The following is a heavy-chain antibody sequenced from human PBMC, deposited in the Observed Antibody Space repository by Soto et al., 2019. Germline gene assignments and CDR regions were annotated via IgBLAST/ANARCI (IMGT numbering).Heavy chain of an antibody. V-gene: IGHV3-21*01. J-gene: IGHJ4*02. CDR1: GFAFNNYG. D-gene: IGHD2-2*01. CDR3: AREDSIIIPAVSDF. CDR2: ISKGDYT. Sequence: GGSLRLSCTVSGFAFNNYGINWVRQAPGKGLEWVSSISKGDYTYYSDSVKGRFAISRDNAKSSVSLQMNTLRVEDTAVYYCAREDSIIIPAVSDFWGQGTLVTVSS.